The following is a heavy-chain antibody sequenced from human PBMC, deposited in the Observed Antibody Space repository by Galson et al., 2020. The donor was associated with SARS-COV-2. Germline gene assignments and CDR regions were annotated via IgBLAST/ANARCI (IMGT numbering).Heavy chain of an antibody. D-gene: IGHD2-15*01. J-gene: IGHJ6*01. CDR2: IYPGDSAT. CDR3: ARSYCPGGRCFYYYALNV. V-gene: IGHV5-51*01. Sequence: GESLKISCPDSGSNFSNSWIAWLRQMPGKGLEWMGVIYPGDSATRYRPSFRGHVTLSVDKSINTAYLQWSSLRASDTAIYYCARSYCPGGRCFYYYALNVWGQGTTVTVSS. CDR1: GSNFSNSW.